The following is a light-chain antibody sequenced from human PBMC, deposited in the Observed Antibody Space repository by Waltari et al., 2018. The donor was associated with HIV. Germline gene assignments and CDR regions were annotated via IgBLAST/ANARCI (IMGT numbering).Light chain of an antibody. V-gene: IGLV7-46*01. CDR3: LLSYSGTRV. CDR1: TGPVTSGHY. J-gene: IGLJ3*02. Sequence: QAVVPQEPSLTVSPGGTVTLPCGSSTGPVTSGHYPYWSQQKPGQAPRTLIYDTNTKHSWTPARFSGSLLGGKAALTLSGAQPEDEAEYYCLLSYSGTRVFGGGTKLTVL. CDR2: DTN.